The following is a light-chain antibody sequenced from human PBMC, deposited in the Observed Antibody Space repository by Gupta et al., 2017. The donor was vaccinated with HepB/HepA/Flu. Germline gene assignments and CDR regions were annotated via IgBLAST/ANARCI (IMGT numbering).Light chain of an antibody. V-gene: IGKV4-1*01. Sequence: VMTHSPYSLPVSLGERVTINCKSSQSLFYNSNQKNYLAWYQQKPRQPPKLLIYWASTRESGVPDRFSGSGSGTXFTLTIXSLQAEDVAVYYCQQDDSAPLTFGXGTRVEI. CDR3: QQDDSAPLT. CDR1: QSLFYNSNQKNY. CDR2: WAS. J-gene: IGKJ4*01.